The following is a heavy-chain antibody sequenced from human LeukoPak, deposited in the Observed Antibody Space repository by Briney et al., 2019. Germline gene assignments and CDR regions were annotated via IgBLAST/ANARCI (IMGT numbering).Heavy chain of an antibody. CDR2: ISSSGSTI. V-gene: IGHV3-48*03. J-gene: IGHJ4*02. D-gene: IGHD6-13*01. CDR3: ARGIAAAADFDY. Sequence: PGGSLRLSCAASGFTFSNYAMTWVRQAPGKGLEWVSYISSSGSTIYYADSVKGRFTISRDNAKNSLYLQMNSLRAEDTAVYYCARGIAAAADFDYWGQGTLVTVSS. CDR1: GFTFSNYA.